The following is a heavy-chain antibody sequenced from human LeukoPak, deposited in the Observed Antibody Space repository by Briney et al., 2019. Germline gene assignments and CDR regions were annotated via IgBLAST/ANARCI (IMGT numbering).Heavy chain of an antibody. V-gene: IGHV4-34*01. Sequence: SETLSLTCAVYGGSSSGYYWSWLRQPPGKGLEWIGEINHSGSTNYNPSLKSRVTISVDTSKNQLSLKLSSVTAADTAVYYCARGRAYGNWFDPWGQGTLVTVSS. CDR1: GGSSSGYY. CDR2: INHSGST. J-gene: IGHJ5*02. CDR3: ARGRAYGNWFDP. D-gene: IGHD3-16*01.